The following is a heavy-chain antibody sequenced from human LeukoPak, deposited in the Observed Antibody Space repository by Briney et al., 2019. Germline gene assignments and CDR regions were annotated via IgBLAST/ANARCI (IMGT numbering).Heavy chain of an antibody. J-gene: IGHJ4*02. CDR1: GFTFSSYA. CDR2: ISGSGDST. D-gene: IGHD3-10*01. CDR3: AKVLLWFGEYDN. Sequence: GGSLRLSCAASGFTFSSYAMSWVRQAPGKGLEWVSAISGSGDSTYYADTVKGRFTISRDNSKNTLYLQMNSLRAEDTAVYYCAKVLLWFGEYDNWGQGTLVTVSS. V-gene: IGHV3-23*01.